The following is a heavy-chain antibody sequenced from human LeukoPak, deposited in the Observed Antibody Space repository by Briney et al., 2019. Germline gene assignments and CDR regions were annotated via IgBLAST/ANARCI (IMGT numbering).Heavy chain of an antibody. CDR1: GFTFSSYA. CDR2: ISGSGGST. Sequence: AGGSLRLSCAASGFTFSSYAMSWVRQAPGKGLEGVSAISGSGGSTYYADSVKGRFTISRDNSKNTLYLQMNSLRAEDTAVYYCAKDGGRRAYYYYGMDVWGQGTTVTVSS. CDR3: AKDGGRRAYYYYGMDV. J-gene: IGHJ6*02. V-gene: IGHV3-23*01. D-gene: IGHD3-10*01.